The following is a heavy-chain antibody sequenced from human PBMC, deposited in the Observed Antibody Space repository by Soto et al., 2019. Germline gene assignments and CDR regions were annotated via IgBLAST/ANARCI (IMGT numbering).Heavy chain of an antibody. J-gene: IGHJ4*02. CDR2: ISGYNDNP. CDR1: GYTFTSYG. D-gene: IGHD2-8*01. Sequence: ASVKVSCKASGYTFTSYGISWVRQAPGQGLEWMGWISGYNDNPRYAQNLQGLQGRVTMTTDTSTSTAYMELSSLRSEDTAVYYCARDTNVGLIVLMVYYFDYWGQGTLVTVSS. V-gene: IGHV1-18*01. CDR3: ARDTNVGLIVLMVYYFDY.